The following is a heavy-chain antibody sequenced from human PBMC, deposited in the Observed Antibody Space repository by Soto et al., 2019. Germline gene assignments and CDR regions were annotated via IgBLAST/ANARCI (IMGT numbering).Heavy chain of an antibody. V-gene: IGHV4-39*01. D-gene: IGHD3-10*01. J-gene: IGHJ3*02. CDR3: ARPEPSGSYKIDAFDI. CDR1: GGSISSSGYY. Sequence: PSETLSLTCTVSGGSISSSGYYWGWIRQPPGKGLEWIGSIYYSGSTYYNPSLKSRVTISVDTSKNQFSLKLSSVTAADTAVYYCARPEPSGSYKIDAFDIWGQGTMVTVSS. CDR2: IYYSGST.